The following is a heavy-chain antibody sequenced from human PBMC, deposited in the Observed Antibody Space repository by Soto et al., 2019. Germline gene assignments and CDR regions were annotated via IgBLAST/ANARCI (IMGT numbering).Heavy chain of an antibody. Sequence: GGSLRLSCAASGFTFSSDGMHWVRQAPGKGLEWVAVIWYDGSNKYYADSVKGRFTISRDNSKNTLYLQMNSLRAEDTAVYYCARDKITMVRGVSMDVWVQGTTVTVSS. V-gene: IGHV3-33*01. CDR2: IWYDGSNK. CDR3: ARDKITMVRGVSMDV. D-gene: IGHD3-10*01. CDR1: GFTFSSDG. J-gene: IGHJ6*02.